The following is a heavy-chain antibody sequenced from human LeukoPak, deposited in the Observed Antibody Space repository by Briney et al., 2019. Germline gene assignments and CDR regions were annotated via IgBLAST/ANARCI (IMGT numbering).Heavy chain of an antibody. CDR1: GFTFSKYT. CDR3: AKDGPQPDVLRYFDWSIEYYFDY. D-gene: IGHD3-9*01. Sequence: DPGGSLRLSCVASGFTFSKYTMSWVRQAPGKGLEWVSAISGSGGSTYYADSVKGRFTISRDNSKNTLYLQMNSLRAEDTAVYYCAKDGPQPDVLRYFDWSIEYYFDYWGQGTLVTVSS. V-gene: IGHV3-23*01. J-gene: IGHJ4*02. CDR2: ISGSGGST.